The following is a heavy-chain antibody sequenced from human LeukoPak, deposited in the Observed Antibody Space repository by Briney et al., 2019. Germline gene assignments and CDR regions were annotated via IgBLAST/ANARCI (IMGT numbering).Heavy chain of an antibody. CDR1: GFTFSGSA. D-gene: IGHD1-26*01. CDR3: TSGYSGSYYRDY. J-gene: IGHJ4*02. Sequence: GGSLKLSCAASGFTFSGSAMHWVRQSSGKGLEWVGRIRSKANSYATAYAASVKGRFTISRDDSKNTAYLQMNSLKTEDTAVYYCTSGYSGSYYRDYWGQGTLVTVSS. CDR2: IRSKANSYAT. V-gene: IGHV3-73*01.